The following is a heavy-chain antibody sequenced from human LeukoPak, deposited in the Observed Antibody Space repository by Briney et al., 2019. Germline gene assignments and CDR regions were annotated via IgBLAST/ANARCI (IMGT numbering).Heavy chain of an antibody. D-gene: IGHD2-15*01. CDR2: ISGSGGST. CDR3: ATLPPGPGYCSGGSCPY. Sequence: GSLRLSCAASGFTFSSYAMSWVRQAPGKGLEWVSAISGSGGSTYYADSVRGRFTIARDNSKNTLYLQMNSLRAEDTAVYYCATLPPGPGYCSGGSCPYWGQGTLVTVSS. CDR1: GFTFSSYA. J-gene: IGHJ4*02. V-gene: IGHV3-23*01.